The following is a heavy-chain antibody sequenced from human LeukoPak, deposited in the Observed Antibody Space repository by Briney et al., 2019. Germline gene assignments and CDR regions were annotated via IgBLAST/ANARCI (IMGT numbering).Heavy chain of an antibody. D-gene: IGHD1-1*01. J-gene: IGHJ4*02. Sequence: PSETLSLTCTISGGSVSDYYWSWIRQSPGKGLEWIGYIYYTGSTTYNPSLKSRVTISADTSKNQFSLKLSSVTAADTAVYYCASRKLXXDYXXXGXXVTVS. V-gene: IGHV4-59*02. CDR2: IYYTGST. CDR3: ASRKLXXDY. CDR1: GGSVSDYY.